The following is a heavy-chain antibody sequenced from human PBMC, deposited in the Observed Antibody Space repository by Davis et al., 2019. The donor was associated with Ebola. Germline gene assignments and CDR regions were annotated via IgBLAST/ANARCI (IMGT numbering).Heavy chain of an antibody. V-gene: IGHV4-39*01. J-gene: IGHJ4*02. CDR3: ARHDFHNSGYPFDY. D-gene: IGHD6-19*01. Sequence: SETLSLTCTVSGGSISRSSQYCGWIRQSPGKGLEWFGNVYSRGNTYYNPSLQSRVSISVDSSKNQFSLEVTSVTAADTAMYFCARHDFHNSGYPFDYWGQGTLVTVSS. CDR2: VYSRGNT. CDR1: GGSISRSSQY.